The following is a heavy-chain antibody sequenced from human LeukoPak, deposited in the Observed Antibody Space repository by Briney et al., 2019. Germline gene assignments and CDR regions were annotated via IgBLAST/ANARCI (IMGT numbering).Heavy chain of an antibody. CDR3: ARGPIFGVVKGFDY. D-gene: IGHD3-3*01. Sequence: SETLSLTCTVSGGSISSYYWSWIRQPPGKGLEWIGYIYYSGSTNYNPSLKSRVTISVDTSKNQFSLKLSSVTAADTAVYYCARGPIFGVVKGFDYWGQGTLVTVSS. J-gene: IGHJ4*02. CDR2: IYYSGST. V-gene: IGHV4-59*12. CDR1: GGSISSYY.